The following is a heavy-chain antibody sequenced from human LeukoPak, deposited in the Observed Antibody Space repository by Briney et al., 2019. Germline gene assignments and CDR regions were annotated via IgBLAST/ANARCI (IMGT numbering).Heavy chain of an antibody. CDR1: GFTFSSYE. V-gene: IGHV3-48*03. CDR2: ISSSGSTI. CDR3: ARRATTERGHSYGLDF. Sequence: PGGSLRLSCAASGFTFSSYEMNWVRQAPGKVLEWVSYISSSGSTIYYADSVKGRFTVSRDNAKNSLYLQMNSLRAEDTAVYYCARRATTERGHSYGLDFWGQGTLVTVSS. D-gene: IGHD5-18*01. J-gene: IGHJ4*02.